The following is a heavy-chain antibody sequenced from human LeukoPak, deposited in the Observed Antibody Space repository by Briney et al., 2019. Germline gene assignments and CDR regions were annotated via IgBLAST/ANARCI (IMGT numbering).Heavy chain of an antibody. J-gene: IGHJ3*02. CDR1: GFSFSGSW. Sequence: SGGSLRLSCAASGFSFSGSWMSWVRQAPGKGLEWVAHIKPDESEKFYMDSVKGRFTVSRDNAKSLVFLLMNSLRAEDTAVYYCGRARSYSFDIWGQGTMVTVSS. CDR2: IKPDESEK. D-gene: IGHD5-12*01. CDR3: GRARSYSFDI. V-gene: IGHV3-7*01.